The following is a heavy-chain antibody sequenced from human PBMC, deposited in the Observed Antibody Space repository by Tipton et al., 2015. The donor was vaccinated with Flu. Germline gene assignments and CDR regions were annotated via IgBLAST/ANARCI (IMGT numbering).Heavy chain of an antibody. V-gene: IGHV4-61*09. Sequence: TLSLTCYVSGDSIGRGYYWTWIRQPAGKGLEWIGQIYTSGSTKYNPSLKSRVTMSLDASKNQFSLKLSSVTAADTAMYYCARDYGDLNWFDPWGQGTLVTVSS. CDR3: ARDYGDLNWFDP. CDR1: GDSIGRGYY. CDR2: IYTSGST. J-gene: IGHJ5*02. D-gene: IGHD4-17*01.